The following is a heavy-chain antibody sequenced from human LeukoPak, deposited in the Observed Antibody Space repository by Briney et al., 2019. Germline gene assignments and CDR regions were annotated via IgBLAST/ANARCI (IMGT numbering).Heavy chain of an antibody. Sequence: PGGSLRLSCAASGSTFSYYAMSWVRQAPGKGLEWVSTISGSGGSTYYADSVKGRFTISRDSSENTLYLQMNSLRGEDTAVYYCAKDRAYSGSPRAFGIWGQGTMVTASS. CDR1: GSTFSYYA. CDR3: AKDRAYSGSPRAFGI. CDR2: ISGSGGST. D-gene: IGHD1-26*01. V-gene: IGHV3-23*01. J-gene: IGHJ3*02.